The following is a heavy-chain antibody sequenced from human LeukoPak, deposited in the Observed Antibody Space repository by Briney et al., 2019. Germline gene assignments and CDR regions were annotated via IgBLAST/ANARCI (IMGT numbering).Heavy chain of an antibody. Sequence: GGSLRLSCAASGFTFSSYSMNWVRQAPGKGLEWVSVIYSGGSTYYADSVKGRFTISRDNSKNTLYLQMNSLRAEDTAVYYCARDEAGGPDYWGQGTLVTVSS. D-gene: IGHD3-16*01. CDR3: ARDEAGGPDY. V-gene: IGHV3-53*01. CDR1: GFTFSSYS. CDR2: IYSGGST. J-gene: IGHJ4*02.